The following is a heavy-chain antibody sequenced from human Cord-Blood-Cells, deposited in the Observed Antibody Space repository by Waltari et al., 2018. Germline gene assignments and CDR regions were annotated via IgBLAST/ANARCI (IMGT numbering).Heavy chain of an antibody. CDR3: ARDGGVGDIVATIDY. CDR1: GYTFTSSA. V-gene: IGHV7-4-1*02. CDR2: INTNTGNP. J-gene: IGHJ4*02. Sequence: QVQLVQSGSELKKPGASVKVSCKASGYTFTSSAMHWVRQAPEQGIEWMGWINTNTGNPTYAQGLTGRFVFSLDTSVSTAYLQISSLKAEDTAVYYCARDGGVGDIVATIDYWGQGTLVTVSS. D-gene: IGHD5-12*01.